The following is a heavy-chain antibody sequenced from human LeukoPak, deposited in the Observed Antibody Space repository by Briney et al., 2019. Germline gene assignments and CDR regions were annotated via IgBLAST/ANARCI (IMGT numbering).Heavy chain of an antibody. V-gene: IGHV4-34*01. J-gene: IGHJ5*02. CDR3: ARGIRYYYDSSGYYPLNWFDP. Sequence: PSETLSLTCAVYGGSFSGYYWSWIRQPPGKGLEWIGEINHSGSTNYNPSLKSRVTISVDTSKNQSSLKLSSVTAADTAVYYCARGIRYYYDSSGYYPLNWFDPWGQGTLVTVSS. CDR2: INHSGST. D-gene: IGHD3-22*01. CDR1: GGSFSGYY.